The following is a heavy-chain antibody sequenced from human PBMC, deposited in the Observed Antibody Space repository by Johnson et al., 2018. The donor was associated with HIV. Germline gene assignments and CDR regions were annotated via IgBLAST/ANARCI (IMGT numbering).Heavy chain of an antibody. CDR1: GFTFSSYG. Sequence: QVQLVESGGGLVQPGGSLRLSCAASGFTFSSYGMHWVRQAPGKGLEWVAFIRYDGSNKYYADSVKGRFTISRDNSKNTLYLQMNSLRAEDTAVYYCAKTRTTVTTIDAFDIWGQGTMVTVSS. CDR3: AKTRTTVTTIDAFDI. J-gene: IGHJ3*02. D-gene: IGHD4-17*01. V-gene: IGHV3-30*02. CDR2: IRYDGSNK.